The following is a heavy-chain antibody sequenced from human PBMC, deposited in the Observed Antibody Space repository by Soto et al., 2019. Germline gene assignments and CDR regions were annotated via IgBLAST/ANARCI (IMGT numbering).Heavy chain of an antibody. J-gene: IGHJ5*02. V-gene: IGHV4-34*01. CDR3: ERGGGFGFNWFDP. Sequence: SETLSLTCAVYGGSFSGYYWSWIRQPPGKGLEWIGEINHSGSTNYNPSLKSRVTISVDTSKNQFSLKLSSVTAADTAVYYCERGGGFGFNWFDPWGQGTLVTVSS. D-gene: IGHD3-10*01. CDR2: INHSGST. CDR1: GGSFSGYY.